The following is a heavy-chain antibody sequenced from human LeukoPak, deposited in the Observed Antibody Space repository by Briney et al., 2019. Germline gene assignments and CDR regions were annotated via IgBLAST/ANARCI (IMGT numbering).Heavy chain of an antibody. CDR2: IYYTGDT. D-gene: IGHD5-24*01. CDR3: ARDRLQLQS. V-gene: IGHV4-59*01. CDR1: GGSISNYY. J-gene: IGHJ5*02. Sequence: SETLSLTCTVSGGSISNYYWNWIRQPPGKGLEWIGYIYYTGDTNYNPSLKSRVTISVDTSKNQFSLKLSSVTAADTAVYYCARDRLQLQSWGQGILVTVSS.